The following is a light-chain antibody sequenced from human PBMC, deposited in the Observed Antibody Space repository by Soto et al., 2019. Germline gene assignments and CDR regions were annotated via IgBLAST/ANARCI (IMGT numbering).Light chain of an antibody. CDR3: QKCKTAPFT. J-gene: IGKJ4*01. V-gene: IGKV1-27*01. Sequence: DIQMTQSPSSLSASVGDRVTITCRASQSISSYLNWYQQKPGRVPKLLIYAASTLQSGVPSRFTGSGSGTDFTLTINSLQPEDVATYYCQKCKTAPFTFGGGTKVDIK. CDR2: AAS. CDR1: QSISSY.